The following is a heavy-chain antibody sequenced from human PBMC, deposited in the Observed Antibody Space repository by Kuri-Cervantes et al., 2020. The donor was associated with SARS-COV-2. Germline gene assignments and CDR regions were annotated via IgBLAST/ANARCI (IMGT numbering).Heavy chain of an antibody. CDR2: IYYSGST. D-gene: IGHD2-2*01. Sequence: SETLSLTCTASGGSISSHYWSWIRQPPGKGLEWIGYIYYSGSTNYNPSLKSRVTISVDTSKNQFSLKLSSVTAADTAVYYCARVVPAAISVDAFDIWGQGTMVTVSS. CDR1: GGSISSHY. J-gene: IGHJ3*02. CDR3: ARVVPAAISVDAFDI. V-gene: IGHV4-59*11.